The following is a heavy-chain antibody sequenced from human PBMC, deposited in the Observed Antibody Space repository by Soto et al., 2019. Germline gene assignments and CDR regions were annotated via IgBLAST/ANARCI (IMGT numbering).Heavy chain of an antibody. Sequence: PSETLSLTCAVSGYSISSSNWWGWIRQPPGKGLEWIGYIVYSGTTYYNPSLKSRVTMSVDTSKNQFSLKLTSVTAVDTAVYYCARREIQGPIDYWGQGTLVTVSS. V-gene: IGHV4-28*01. D-gene: IGHD1-26*01. CDR1: GYSISSSNW. CDR2: IVYSGTT. J-gene: IGHJ4*02. CDR3: ARREIQGPIDY.